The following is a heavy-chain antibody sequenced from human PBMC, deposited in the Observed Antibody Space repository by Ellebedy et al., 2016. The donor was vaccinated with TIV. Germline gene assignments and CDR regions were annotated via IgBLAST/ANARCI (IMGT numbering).Heavy chain of an antibody. V-gene: IGHV1-8*01. Sequence: ASVKVSXXASGYTFTSYDINWVRQATGQGLEWMGWMNPNSGNTGYAQKFQGRVTMTRNTSISTAYMELSSLRSEDTAVYYCARGRAAWTTVTPIDYWGQGTLVTVSS. CDR3: ARGRAAWTTVTPIDY. D-gene: IGHD4-17*01. CDR2: MNPNSGNT. J-gene: IGHJ4*02. CDR1: GYTFTSYD.